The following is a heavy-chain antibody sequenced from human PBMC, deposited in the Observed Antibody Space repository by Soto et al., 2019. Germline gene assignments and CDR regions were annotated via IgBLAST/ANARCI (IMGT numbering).Heavy chain of an antibody. V-gene: IGHV4-61*01. J-gene: IGHJ6*02. CDR1: GGSISSSKW. CDR2: MYNTGST. Sequence: SETLSLTCTVSGGSISSSKWWSWIRQPPGKGLEWIGYMYNTGSTVYNPSFKSRVTISVDTSKNQFSLKLNSVTAADTAVYYCARDLWGYCGTDCYPLDVWGQGTTVTVSS. CDR3: ARDLWGYCGTDCYPLDV. D-gene: IGHD2-21*02.